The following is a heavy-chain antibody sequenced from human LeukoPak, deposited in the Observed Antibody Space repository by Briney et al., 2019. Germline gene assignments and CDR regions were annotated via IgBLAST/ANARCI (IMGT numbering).Heavy chain of an antibody. Sequence: SETLSLTCTVSGGSISSYYWSWIRQPAGKGLEWIGYIYYSGSTNYNPSLKSRVTISVDTSKNQFSLKLTSVTAADTAVYYCARTTEGGYTYGYFYYYYMDVWGKGTTVTISS. CDR3: ARTTEGGYTYGYFYYYYMDV. V-gene: IGHV4-59*01. J-gene: IGHJ6*03. CDR2: IYYSGST. D-gene: IGHD5-18*01. CDR1: GGSISSYY.